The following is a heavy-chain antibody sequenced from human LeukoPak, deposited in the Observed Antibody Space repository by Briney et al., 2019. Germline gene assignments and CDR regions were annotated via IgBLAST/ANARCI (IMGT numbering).Heavy chain of an antibody. CDR1: GFTFSNYA. D-gene: IGHD2-15*01. V-gene: IGHV3-23*01. Sequence: GGSLRLSCAASGFTFSNYAMSWVRQAPGKGLEWVSSISGDGGSTYYADSVKGRFTISRDNSKNTVYLQMNSLRAEDTAMYYCAKNRGYCSGGSCYGDYWGQGTLVTVSS. CDR2: ISGDGGST. CDR3: AKNRGYCSGGSCYGDY. J-gene: IGHJ4*02.